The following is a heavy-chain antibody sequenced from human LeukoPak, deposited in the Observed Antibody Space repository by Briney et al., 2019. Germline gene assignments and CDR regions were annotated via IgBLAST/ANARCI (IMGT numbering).Heavy chain of an antibody. CDR3: ARELVVVPAAQRYYGMDV. V-gene: IGHV3-30*04. D-gene: IGHD2-2*01. Sequence: GGSLRLSCAASGFTFSSYAMHWVRQAPGKGLEWVAVMSYDGSNKYYADSVKGRFTISRDNSKNTLYLQMNSLRAEDTAVYYCARELVVVPAAQRYYGMDVWGKGTTVTVSS. CDR1: GFTFSSYA. CDR2: MSYDGSNK. J-gene: IGHJ6*04.